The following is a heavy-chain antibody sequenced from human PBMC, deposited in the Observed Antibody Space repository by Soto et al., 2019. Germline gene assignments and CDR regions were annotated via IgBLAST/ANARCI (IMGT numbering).Heavy chain of an antibody. Sequence: QVQLVQSGAEVKKPGSSVKVSCKASGGTFSSYTISWVRQAPGQGLEWMGRIIPILGIANYAQKFQGRVTITADKSTRTAYMEVSSLRSEDTAVYYCERQFGDTAEYDAFDIWGQGTMVTVSS. V-gene: IGHV1-69*02. CDR1: GGTFSSYT. CDR2: IIPILGIA. CDR3: ERQFGDTAEYDAFDI. D-gene: IGHD5-18*01. J-gene: IGHJ3*02.